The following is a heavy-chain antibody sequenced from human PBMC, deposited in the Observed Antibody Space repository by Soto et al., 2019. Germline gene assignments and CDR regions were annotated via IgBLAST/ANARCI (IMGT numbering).Heavy chain of an antibody. CDR1: GFTFNRYA. J-gene: IGHJ5*02. CDR3: ARARYTSSWYTWFQP. V-gene: IGHV3-30*04. CDR2: ISDDGSQK. D-gene: IGHD6-13*01. Sequence: QVQLVQSGGGVVQPGRSLRLSCEGSGFTFNRYAMHWVRQNPGKGREWAAVISDDGSQKYYVDSVKGRFTGSRDNSNNSLYLRINSLRPDATGVYYCARARYTSSWYTWFQPWGQGTLVTVSS.